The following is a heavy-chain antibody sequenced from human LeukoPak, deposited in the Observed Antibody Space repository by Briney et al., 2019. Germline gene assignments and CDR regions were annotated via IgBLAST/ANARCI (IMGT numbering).Heavy chain of an antibody. V-gene: IGHV3-33*01. CDR2: IWCDGSNK. CDR3: ARDRSGTFDY. J-gene: IGHJ4*02. CDR1: GFTFSSYD. Sequence: PGGSLRLSCAASGFTFSSYDMHWVRQAPGKGLEWVALIWCDGSNKYYADSVKGRFTISRDNSRNTLYLQMNSLRAEDTAVYYCARDRSGTFDYWGQGTLVTVSS. D-gene: IGHD2-15*01.